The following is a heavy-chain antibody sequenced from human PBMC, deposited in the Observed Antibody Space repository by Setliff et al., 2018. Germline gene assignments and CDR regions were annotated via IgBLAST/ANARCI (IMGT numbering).Heavy chain of an antibody. CDR1: GGPINTGNYY. Sequence: TLSLTCTVSGGPINTGNYYWSWFRQPAGKGLEWIGQIFSKGSTNTNPSLTSRVTISMDTSKNQFSLRLTSMTAADTGVYYCARSIAAAATKFWGQGTAVTVSS. V-gene: IGHV4-61*09. D-gene: IGHD6-25*01. CDR2: IFSKGST. CDR3: ARSIAAAATKF. J-gene: IGHJ4*02.